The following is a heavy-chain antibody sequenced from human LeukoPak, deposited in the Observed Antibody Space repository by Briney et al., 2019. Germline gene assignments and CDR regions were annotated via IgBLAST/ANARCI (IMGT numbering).Heavy chain of an antibody. CDR2: ISAYNGNT. V-gene: IGHV1-18*01. CDR1: GYTFTSYG. CDR3: ARDTRPEIGGFLNWFDP. J-gene: IGHJ5*02. Sequence: ASVKVSCKASGYTFTSYGISWVRQAPGQGLEWMGWISAYNGNTNYAQKLQGGVTITTDTSTSTAYMELRSLRSDDTAVYYCARDTRPEIGGFLNWFDPWGQGTLVTVSS. D-gene: IGHD6-6*01.